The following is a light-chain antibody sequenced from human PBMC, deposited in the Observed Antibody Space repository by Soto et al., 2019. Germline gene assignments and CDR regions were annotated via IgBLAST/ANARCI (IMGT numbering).Light chain of an antibody. V-gene: IGLV2-14*01. CDR2: EVT. Sequence: QSALTQPASVSGFPGQSITISCTGTSSDVGGHSYVSWYQQHPGKAPKLIIYEVTNRPSGVSPRFSGSRSGNTASLTISGLQAEDEADYYCNSYTSSACVFGGGTKVTVL. J-gene: IGLJ3*02. CDR3: NSYTSSACV. CDR1: SSDVGGHSY.